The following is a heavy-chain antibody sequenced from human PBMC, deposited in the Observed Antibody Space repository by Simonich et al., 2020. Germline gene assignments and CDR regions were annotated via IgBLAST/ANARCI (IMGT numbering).Heavy chain of an antibody. D-gene: IGHD7-27*01. CDR3: ARGRLTGDKGAFDI. Sequence: QVQLVQSGAEVKKPGASVKVSCKASGYTFTGYYMHWVRQAPGKGLEWMGGITPNRGGTNDDTNFQGRVTMTRDTSISTAYMELSRLRSDDTAVYYCARGRLTGDKGAFDIWGQGTMVTVSS. CDR1: GYTFTGYY. J-gene: IGHJ3*02. V-gene: IGHV1-2*02. CDR2: ITPNRGGT.